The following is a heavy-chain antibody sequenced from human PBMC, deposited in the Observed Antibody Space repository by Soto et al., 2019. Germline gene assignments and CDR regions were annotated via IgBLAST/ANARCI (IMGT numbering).Heavy chain of an antibody. J-gene: IGHJ4*02. Sequence: QITLNESGPTVVKPAETLTLTCTFSGFSLTTSGVGVGWIRQSPGKAPEWLALIYWDDDKRYSASLKSRLTITKDTSIMQVVLTMASVDPADTATYYCAHRILRTVFGLVTTTAIYFDFWGQGPPVVVSS. CDR2: IYWDDDK. V-gene: IGHV2-5*02. CDR1: GFSLTTSGVG. CDR3: AHRILRTVFGLVTTTAIYFDF. D-gene: IGHD3-3*01.